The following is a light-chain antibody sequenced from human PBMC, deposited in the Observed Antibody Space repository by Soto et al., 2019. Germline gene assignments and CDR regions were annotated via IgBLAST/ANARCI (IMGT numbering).Light chain of an antibody. CDR1: QSISTW. J-gene: IGKJ2*03. CDR3: QQDNSYSNS. V-gene: IGKV1-5*01. Sequence: DLPINNPASPWSASIGNRVTITCRASQSISTWLAWYQQKPGKAPNLLIYDASSLESGVPSRFSGSGSETEFTLTISSLQPDDFATYYCQQDNSYSNSLGQGTKLEIK. CDR2: DAS.